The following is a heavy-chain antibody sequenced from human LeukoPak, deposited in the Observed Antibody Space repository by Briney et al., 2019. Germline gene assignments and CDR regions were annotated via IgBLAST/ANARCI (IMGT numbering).Heavy chain of an antibody. D-gene: IGHD1-26*01. J-gene: IGHJ3*02. CDR1: GFTVSSNY. V-gene: IGHV3-21*01. CDR2: ISTSSSYI. Sequence: GSLRLSCAASGFTVSSNYMSWVRQAPGKGLVWVSSISTSSSYIYYTDSLKGRFTISRNNAKNSLDLQMNSLRAEDTAVYYCARDSGNYLDAFDIWGQGTMVTVSS. CDR3: ARDSGNYLDAFDI.